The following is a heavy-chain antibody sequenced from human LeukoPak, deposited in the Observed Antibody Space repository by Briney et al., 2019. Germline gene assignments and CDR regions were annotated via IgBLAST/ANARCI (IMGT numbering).Heavy chain of an antibody. CDR3: ARDYGDY. CDR2: ISYDGSNK. J-gene: IGHJ4*02. V-gene: IGHV3-30*04. Sequence: GGSLRLSCAASGFTFSSYAMYWVRQAPGKGLEWVAVISYDGSNKYYADSVKGRFTISRDNSKNTLYLQMNSLRAEDTAVHYCARDYGDYWGQGTLVTVSS. D-gene: IGHD4-17*01. CDR1: GFTFSSYA.